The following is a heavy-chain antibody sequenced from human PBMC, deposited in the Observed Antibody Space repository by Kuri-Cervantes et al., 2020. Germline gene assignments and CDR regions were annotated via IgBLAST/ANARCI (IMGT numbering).Heavy chain of an antibody. J-gene: IGHJ4*02. CDR1: GFTFSDYY. V-gene: IGHV3-11*01. Sequence: GESLKISCAASGFTFSDYYMSWIRQAPGKGLEWVSYISSSGSTIYHADSVKGRFTISRDNSKNTLYLQMNSLRAEDTAVYYCAKEVATIFGSFDYWGQGTLVTVSS. D-gene: IGHD5-12*01. CDR3: AKEVATIFGSFDY. CDR2: ISSSGSTI.